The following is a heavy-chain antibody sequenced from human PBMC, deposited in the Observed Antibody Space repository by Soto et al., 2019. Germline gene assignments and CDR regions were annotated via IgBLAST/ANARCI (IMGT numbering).Heavy chain of an antibody. D-gene: IGHD1-26*01. CDR2: ISYDGSNK. J-gene: IGHJ6*02. Sequence: GGSLRLSCAASGFTFSSYAMHWVRQAQGKGLEWVAVISYDGSNKYYADSVKGRFTISRDNSKNTLYLQMNSLRAEDTAVYYCARDRISGSYLNYYYYGMDVWGQGTTVTVSS. CDR3: ARDRISGSYLNYYYYGMDV. V-gene: IGHV3-30-3*01. CDR1: GFTFSSYA.